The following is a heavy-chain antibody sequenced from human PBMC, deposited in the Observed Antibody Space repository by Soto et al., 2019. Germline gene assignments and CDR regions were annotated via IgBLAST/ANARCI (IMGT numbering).Heavy chain of an antibody. CDR3: AKMGQITMIVNGMDV. CDR2: ISGSGGST. J-gene: IGHJ6*02. Sequence: GGSLRLSCAASGFTFSSYAMSWVRQSPGKGLEWVSAISGSGGSTYYADSVKGRFTISRDNSKNTLYLQMNSLRAEDTAVYYCAKMGQITMIVNGMDVWGQGTRSPSP. V-gene: IGHV3-23*01. CDR1: GFTFSSYA. D-gene: IGHD3-22*01.